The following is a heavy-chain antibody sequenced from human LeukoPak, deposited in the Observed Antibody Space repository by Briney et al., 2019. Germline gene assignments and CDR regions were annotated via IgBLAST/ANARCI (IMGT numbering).Heavy chain of an antibody. CDR3: ARGGAARLHFQN. J-gene: IGHJ1*01. D-gene: IGHD6-6*01. Sequence: NPSETLSLTCAVYGGSFSGYYWSWIRQPPGKGLEWIGEINHSGSTNYNPSLKSRVTISVDTSKNQFSLNLNSVTAADTAAYYCARGGAARLHFQNWGQGTLVTVSS. CDR2: INHSGST. V-gene: IGHV4-34*01. CDR1: GGSFSGYY.